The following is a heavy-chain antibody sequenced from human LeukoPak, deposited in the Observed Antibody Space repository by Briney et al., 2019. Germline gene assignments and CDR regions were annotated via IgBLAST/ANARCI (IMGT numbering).Heavy chain of an antibody. D-gene: IGHD3-22*01. Sequence: GGSLRLSCAASGFTFNTYWMSWVRQAPRKGLEWVANIKQDGSEKYYVDSVKGRFTISRDNAKNSLYLQMNSLRAEDTAVYYCVREYYDISGYYYGCSDHWGQGTLVIVSS. CDR1: GFTFNTYW. CDR2: IKQDGSEK. J-gene: IGHJ4*02. V-gene: IGHV3-7*01. CDR3: VREYYDISGYYYGCSDH.